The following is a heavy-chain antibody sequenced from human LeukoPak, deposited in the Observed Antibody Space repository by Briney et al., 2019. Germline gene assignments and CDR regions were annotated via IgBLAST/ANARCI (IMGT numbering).Heavy chain of an antibody. D-gene: IGHD3-22*01. CDR2: ISSGGSTI. CDR1: GFTFSDYY. J-gene: IGHJ4*02. CDR3: ASIPIKGNGTSGYYYHEFDY. V-gene: IGHV3-11*01. Sequence: PGGSLRLSCAASGFTFSDYYMSWIRQAPGKGLEYISYISSGGSTIYYADSVKGRFTISRDNAKNSLYLQMNSLRAEDTAVYYCASIPIKGNGTSGYYYHEFDYWGQGTLVTVSS.